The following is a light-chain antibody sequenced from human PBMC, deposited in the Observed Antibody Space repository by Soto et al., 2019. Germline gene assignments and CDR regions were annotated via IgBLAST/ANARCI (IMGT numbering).Light chain of an antibody. J-gene: IGKJ5*01. Sequence: ERATLSCRASQSVSSNLAWYQQKPGQAPRLLIYGASSRATGIPDRFSGSGSGTEFTLTVSSLQSEDFAVYYCQQYNNWPPITFGQGTRLEIK. CDR2: GAS. CDR3: QQYNNWPPIT. V-gene: IGKV3D-15*01. CDR1: QSVSSN.